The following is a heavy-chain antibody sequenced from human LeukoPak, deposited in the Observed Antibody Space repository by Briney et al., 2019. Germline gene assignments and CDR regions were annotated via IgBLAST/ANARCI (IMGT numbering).Heavy chain of an antibody. J-gene: IGHJ3*02. CDR1: GDSVSSNSAA. CDR2: TYYRSKWYN. Sequence: SQTLSLTCAISGDSVSSNSAAWNWIRQSPSRGLEWLGRTYYRSKWYNDYAVSVKSRITINPDTSKNQFSLQLNSVTPEDTAVYYCARDLSLYCSSTSCYSDAFDIWGQGTMVTVSS. D-gene: IGHD2-2*01. CDR3: ARDLSLYCSSTSCYSDAFDI. V-gene: IGHV6-1*01.